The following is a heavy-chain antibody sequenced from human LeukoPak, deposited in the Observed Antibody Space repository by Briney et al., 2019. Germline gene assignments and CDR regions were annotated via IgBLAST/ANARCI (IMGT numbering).Heavy chain of an antibody. J-gene: IGHJ4*02. V-gene: IGHV3-30-3*01. CDR3: ATDRGDCPGGHCYSVFDH. CDR2: ISYDGSNK. D-gene: IGHD2-15*01. Sequence: GRSLRLSCAASGFTFSSYAMHWVRQAPGKGLEWVAVISYDGSNKYFADSVKGRFTISRDNSKNTLYLQMDSLRAEDTAVYYCATDRGDCPGGHCYSVFDHWGQGTLVSVAS. CDR1: GFTFSSYA.